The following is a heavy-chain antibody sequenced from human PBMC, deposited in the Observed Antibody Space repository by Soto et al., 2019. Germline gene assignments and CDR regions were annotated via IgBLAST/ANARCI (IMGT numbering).Heavy chain of an antibody. Sequence: EVQLLESGGGLVQPGGSLRLSCAASRFTFSSYAMSWVRQAPGKGLEWVSAISGSGGSTYYADSVKGRFTISRDNSKNTLYLQMNSLRAEDTAVYYCAKVGYCSSTSCQNYYYYYGMDVWGQGTTVTVSS. J-gene: IGHJ6*02. D-gene: IGHD2-2*01. CDR3: AKVGYCSSTSCQNYYYYYGMDV. CDR2: ISGSGGST. CDR1: RFTFSSYA. V-gene: IGHV3-23*01.